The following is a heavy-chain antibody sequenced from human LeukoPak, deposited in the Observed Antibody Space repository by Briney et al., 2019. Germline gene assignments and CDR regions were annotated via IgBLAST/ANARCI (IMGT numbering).Heavy chain of an antibody. D-gene: IGHD3-3*01. J-gene: IGHJ4*02. CDR1: GFTFSSHS. V-gene: IGHV3-48*01. CDR3: ARMSGSRLPGY. CDR2: ISSGSSAR. Sequence: GGSLRLSCAASGFTFSSHSMNWVRQTPGKGLEWVSYISSGSSARYYADSVKGRFTISRDDARYSLYLQMNSLRAEDTAVYYCARMSGSRLPGYWGQGTLVTVSS.